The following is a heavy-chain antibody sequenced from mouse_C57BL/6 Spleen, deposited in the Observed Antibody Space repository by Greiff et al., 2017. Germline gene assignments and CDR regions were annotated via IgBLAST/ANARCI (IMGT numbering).Heavy chain of an antibody. CDR2: ISDGGSYT. Sequence: EVKVVESGGGLVKPGGSLKLSCAASGFTFSSYAMSWVRQTPEKRLEWVATISDGGSYTYYPDNVKGRFTISRDNAKNNLYLQMSHLKSEDTAMYYCARNGRSGGSRGDYFDYWGQGTTLTVSS. D-gene: IGHD1-1*01. J-gene: IGHJ2*01. V-gene: IGHV5-4*03. CDR1: GFTFSSYA. CDR3: ARNGRSGGSRGDYFDY.